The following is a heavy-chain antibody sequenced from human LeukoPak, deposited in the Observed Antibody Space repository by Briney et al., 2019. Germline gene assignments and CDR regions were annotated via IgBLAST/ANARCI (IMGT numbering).Heavy chain of an antibody. D-gene: IGHD4-17*01. CDR1: GYTFTSYS. CDR3: AREGAPDYPILDYGETPRSVYGMDV. J-gene: IGHJ6*02. V-gene: IGHV1-18*01. Sequence: ASVKVSCKGSGYTFTSYSISWVRQAPGQGLEWMGWISAYNGNTNYAQKLQDRVTMTTDTSTSTAYMELRSLRADDTAVYYCAREGAPDYPILDYGETPRSVYGMDVWGQGTTVTVSS. CDR2: ISAYNGNT.